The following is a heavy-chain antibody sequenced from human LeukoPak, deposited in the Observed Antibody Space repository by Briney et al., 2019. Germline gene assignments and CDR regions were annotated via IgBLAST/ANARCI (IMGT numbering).Heavy chain of an antibody. Sequence: GGSLRLSCAASGFTFSSYWMSWVRQAPGKGLEWVANIKHDGTEKYYVDSVKGRFTISRDNSKNTLYLQMNSLRAEDTAVYYCAKAPGGIVGYWGQGTLVTVSS. CDR2: IKHDGTEK. CDR3: AKAPGGIVGY. D-gene: IGHD3-16*01. J-gene: IGHJ4*02. V-gene: IGHV3-7*03. CDR1: GFTFSSYW.